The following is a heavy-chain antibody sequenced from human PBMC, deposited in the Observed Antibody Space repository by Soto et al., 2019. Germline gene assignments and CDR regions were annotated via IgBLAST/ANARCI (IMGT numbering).Heavy chain of an antibody. D-gene: IGHD3-10*01. J-gene: IGHJ6*02. Sequence: GESLKISCKGSGYSFTSYWIGWVRQMPGKGLEWMGIIYPGDSDTRYSPSFQGQVTISADKSISTAYLQWSSLKASDTAMYYCARLGRYYYGSGSYYKDYYYYGMDVWGQGTTVTVSS. V-gene: IGHV5-51*01. CDR1: GYSFTSYW. CDR3: ARLGRYYYGSGSYYKDYYYYGMDV. CDR2: IYPGDSDT.